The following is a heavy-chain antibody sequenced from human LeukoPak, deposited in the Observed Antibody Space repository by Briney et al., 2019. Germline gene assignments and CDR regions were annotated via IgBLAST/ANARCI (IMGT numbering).Heavy chain of an antibody. CDR2: FDPEDGET. J-gene: IGHJ4*02. CDR3: ATWDPFVGATGEFDY. CDR1: GYTLTELS. D-gene: IGHD1-26*01. Sequence: ASVKVSCKVSGYTLTELSMHWVRQAPGKGLEWMGGFDPEDGETIYAQKFQGRVTMTEDTSTDTAYMELSSQRSEDTAVYYCATWDPFVGATGEFDYWGQGTLVTVSS. V-gene: IGHV1-24*01.